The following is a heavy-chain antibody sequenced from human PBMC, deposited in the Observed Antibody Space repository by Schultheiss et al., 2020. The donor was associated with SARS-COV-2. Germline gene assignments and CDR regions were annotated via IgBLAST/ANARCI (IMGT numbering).Heavy chain of an antibody. V-gene: IGHV3-48*01. J-gene: IGHJ4*02. CDR2: ISSSSSTI. CDR3: ARDFLIHSYGILSDY. D-gene: IGHD5-18*01. Sequence: GGSLRLYCAASGFTFSSYDMHWVRQAPGKGLEWVSYISSSSSTIYYADSVKGRFTISRDNSKNTLYLQMNSLRADDTAVYYCARDFLIHSYGILSDYWVQRALVTVSS. CDR1: GFTFSSYD.